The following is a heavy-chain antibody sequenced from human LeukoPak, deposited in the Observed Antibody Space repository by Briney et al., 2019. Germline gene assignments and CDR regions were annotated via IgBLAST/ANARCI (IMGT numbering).Heavy chain of an antibody. V-gene: IGHV3-7*01. Sequence: GGSLRLSCAASGFTVSRTWMAWVRQAPGKGLEWVANINGDASTRQYLDSVKGRFTMSRDNAKNSVALQMNNLRVEDTAVYYCARHPSGSLDYWGQGTLVTVSS. CDR3: ARHPSGSLDY. CDR2: INGDASTR. CDR1: GFTVSRTW. J-gene: IGHJ4*02. D-gene: IGHD1-26*01.